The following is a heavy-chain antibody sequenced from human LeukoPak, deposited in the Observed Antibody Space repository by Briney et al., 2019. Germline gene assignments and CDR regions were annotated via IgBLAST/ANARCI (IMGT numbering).Heavy chain of an antibody. V-gene: IGHV4-39*07. CDR3: AREGKTEAGGYYYGMDV. D-gene: IGHD6-19*01. CDR2: IYYSGST. Sequence: SETLSLTCTVSGGSISSSSYYWGWIRQPPGKGLEWIGSIYYSGSTYYNPSLKSRVTISVDTSKNQFSLKLSSVTAADTAVYYCAREGKTEAGGYYYGMDVWGQGTTVTVSS. J-gene: IGHJ6*02. CDR1: GGSISSSSYY.